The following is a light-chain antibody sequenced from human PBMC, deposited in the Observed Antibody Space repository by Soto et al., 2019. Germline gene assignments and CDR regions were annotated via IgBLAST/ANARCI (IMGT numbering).Light chain of an antibody. CDR1: QSISNW. CDR2: HAS. Sequence: DIQMTQSPSTLPASVGDRVTITWRARQSISNWLDWYQQKPGTAPKVLIYHASNWRSGVPSRFSGSGSGTEFTLTISSLQPDDFANYYCQQYNSYSFGQGTKVDIK. V-gene: IGKV1-5*01. CDR3: QQYNSYS. J-gene: IGKJ1*01.